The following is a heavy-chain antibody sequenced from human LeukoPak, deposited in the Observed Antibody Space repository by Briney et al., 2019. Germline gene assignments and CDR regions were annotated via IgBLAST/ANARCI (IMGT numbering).Heavy chain of an antibody. V-gene: IGHV3-53*01. J-gene: IGHJ4*02. Sequence: GGSLRLSCAASGFTVSSNYMSWVHQAPGKGLEWVSVIYSGGSTYYADSVKGRFTISRDNSKNTLYLQMNSLRAEDTAVYYCASSYDSSGYYRTRFGYWGQGTLVTVSS. D-gene: IGHD3-22*01. CDR1: GFTVSSNY. CDR2: IYSGGST. CDR3: ASSYDSSGYYRTRFGY.